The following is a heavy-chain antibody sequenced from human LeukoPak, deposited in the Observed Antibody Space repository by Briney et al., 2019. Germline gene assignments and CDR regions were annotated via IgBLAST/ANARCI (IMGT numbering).Heavy chain of an antibody. D-gene: IGHD3-10*01. V-gene: IGHV3-13*01. Sequence: GGSLRLSCAASGFTFSSYDMHWVRQATGKGLEWVSAIGTAGDTYYPGSVKGRFTISRENAKNSLYLQMNSLRAGDTAVYYCARGTGSGSYSKSWGQGTLVTVSS. CDR2: IGTAGDT. CDR3: ARGTGSGSYSKS. CDR1: GFTFSSYD. J-gene: IGHJ4*02.